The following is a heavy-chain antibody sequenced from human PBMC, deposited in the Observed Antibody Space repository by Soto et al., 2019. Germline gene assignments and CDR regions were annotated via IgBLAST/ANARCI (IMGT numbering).Heavy chain of an antibody. CDR3: ARGRHWLDY. Sequence: SETLSLTCTASGGSISDYYWSWIRQPPGKGLEWIGYIYYTGSTNYNPSLKSRVTISVDTSKNHFTLILSSVTAADTAVYYCARGRHWLDYWGPGFLVTVSS. CDR1: GGSISDYY. CDR2: IYYTGST. J-gene: IGHJ4*02. V-gene: IGHV4-59*01. D-gene: IGHD6-19*01.